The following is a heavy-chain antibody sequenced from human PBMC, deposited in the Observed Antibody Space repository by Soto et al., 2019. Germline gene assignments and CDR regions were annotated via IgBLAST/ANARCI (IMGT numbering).Heavy chain of an antibody. J-gene: IGHJ6*02. CDR1: VGSFIGYY. CDR3: ARLVGANVIYYYYYGMDV. V-gene: IGHV4-34*01. CDR2: INHSGST. D-gene: IGHD1-26*01. Sequence: SEALSLTCAVHVGSFIGYYWSWIRQPPGKGLEWIGEINHSGSTNYNPSLKSRVTISVDTSKNQFSLKLSSVTAADTAVYYCARLVGANVIYYYYYGMDVWGQGTTVTVSS.